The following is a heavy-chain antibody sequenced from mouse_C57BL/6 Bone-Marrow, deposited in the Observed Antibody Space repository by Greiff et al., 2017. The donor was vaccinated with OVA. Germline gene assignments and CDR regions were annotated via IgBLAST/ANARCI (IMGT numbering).Heavy chain of an antibody. CDR2: IDPANGDT. CDR3: TTYSNYVNWYFDV. CDR1: GFNIKDDY. Sequence: VQLQQSGAELVRPGASVKLSCTASGFNIKDDYMHWVKQRPEQGLEWIGWIDPANGDTEYASKFQGKATITADTSSNTAYLQLSSLTSEDTAVYYCTTYSNYVNWYFDVWGTGTTVTVSS. V-gene: IGHV14-4*01. J-gene: IGHJ1*03. D-gene: IGHD2-5*01.